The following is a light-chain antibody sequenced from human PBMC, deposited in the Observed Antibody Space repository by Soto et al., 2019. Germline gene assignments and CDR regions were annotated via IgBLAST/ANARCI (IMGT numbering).Light chain of an antibody. Sequence: EIVLTQSPTTLSVSPGERATLFCRASQSVSSNLAWYQQKPGQAPRLLIYGASTRATGIPARFSGSGSGTEFTLTISSLQSEDFAVYYCQQYNNWPLTFGGGTKVDIK. CDR3: QQYNNWPLT. CDR1: QSVSSN. J-gene: IGKJ4*01. V-gene: IGKV3-15*01. CDR2: GAS.